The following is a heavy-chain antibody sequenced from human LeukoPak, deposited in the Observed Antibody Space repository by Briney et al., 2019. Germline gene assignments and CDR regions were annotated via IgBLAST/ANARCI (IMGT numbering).Heavy chain of an antibody. Sequence: ASETLSLTCTVSGGSISSYYWSWIRQPPGKGLEWIGYIYYSGSTNYNPSLKSRVTISVDTSKNQFSLKLSSVTAADTAVHYCAGGLRNMGFDPWGQGTLVTVSS. CDR2: IYYSGST. V-gene: IGHV4-59*01. J-gene: IGHJ5*02. CDR3: AGGLRNMGFDP. CDR1: GGSISSYY.